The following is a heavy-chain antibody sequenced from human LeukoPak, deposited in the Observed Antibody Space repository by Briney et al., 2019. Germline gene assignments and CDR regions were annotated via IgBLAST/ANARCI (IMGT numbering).Heavy chain of an antibody. CDR3: ARDAGYIRTIRDY. Sequence: GGSLRLSCAASGFTFSIYWMHWVRQAPGKGLVWVSGTSTDGSSTSYADSVKGRLTISRDNAKNTLYLQMDSLRAEDTAVYYCARDAGYIRTIRDYWGQGSLVTVSS. D-gene: IGHD5-18*01. J-gene: IGHJ4*02. CDR2: TSTDGSST. V-gene: IGHV3-74*01. CDR1: GFTFSIYW.